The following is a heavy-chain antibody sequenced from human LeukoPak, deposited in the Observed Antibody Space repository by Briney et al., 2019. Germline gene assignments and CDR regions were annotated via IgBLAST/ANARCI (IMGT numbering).Heavy chain of an antibody. D-gene: IGHD2-15*01. CDR1: GFTFSSYS. Sequence: GGSLRLSCAASGFTFSSYSMNWVRQAPGKGLEWVSSISSSSSYIYYADSVKGRFTISRDNAKNSLYLQMNSLRAEDTAVYYCARASYCSGGSCYSGYWGQGTLVTVSS. CDR3: ARASYCSGGSCYSGY. J-gene: IGHJ4*02. V-gene: IGHV3-21*01. CDR2: ISSSSSYI.